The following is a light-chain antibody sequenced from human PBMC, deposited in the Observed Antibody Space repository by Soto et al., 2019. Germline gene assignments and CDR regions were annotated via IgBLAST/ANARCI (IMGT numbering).Light chain of an antibody. V-gene: IGLV2-14*01. CDR1: SSDIGGYNY. CDR2: GVT. J-gene: IGLJ1*01. Sequence: LTQPASVSGSPGQSITISCTGTSSDIGGYNYVSWYQQHPGKAPKLMIYGVTNRPSGVSNRFSGSKSGNTASLTISGLQAEDEADYYCSSHTSSATLYVFGTGTKVTV. CDR3: SSHTSSATLYV.